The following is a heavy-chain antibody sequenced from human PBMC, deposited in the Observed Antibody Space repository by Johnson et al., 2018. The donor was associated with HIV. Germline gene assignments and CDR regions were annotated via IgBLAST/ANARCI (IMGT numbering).Heavy chain of an antibody. V-gene: IGHV3-7*01. CDR2: IKQDGSEK. D-gene: IGHD6-13*01. CDR3: AKIAAAAGLKDAFDM. CDR1: GLTVSSNY. Sequence: VQLVESGGGLVQPGGSLRLSCAASGLTVSSNYMSWVRQAPGKGLEWVANIKQDGSEKYYVDSVKGRFTISRDNAKNSLYLQMNSLRAGDTAVYYCAKIAAAAGLKDAFDMWGQGTMVTVSS. J-gene: IGHJ3*02.